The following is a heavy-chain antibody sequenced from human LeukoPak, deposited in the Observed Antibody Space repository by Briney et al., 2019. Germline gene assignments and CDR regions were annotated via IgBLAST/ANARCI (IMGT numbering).Heavy chain of an antibody. CDR3: ARLTWQYYFDY. CDR2: IYYSGST. D-gene: IGHD3-9*01. J-gene: IGHJ4*02. Sequence: SETLSLTCTVSGGSVSSGSYYWSWIRQHPGTGLEWIGYIYYSGSTYYNPSLKSRVTISVDTSKNQFSLKLSSVTAADTAVYYCARLTWQYYFDYWGQGTLVTVSS. CDR1: GGSVSSGSYY. V-gene: IGHV4-31*03.